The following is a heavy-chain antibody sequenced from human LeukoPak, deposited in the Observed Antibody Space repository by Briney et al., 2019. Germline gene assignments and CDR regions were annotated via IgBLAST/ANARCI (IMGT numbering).Heavy chain of an antibody. CDR1: GFTFSSYG. Sequence: GGTLRLSCAASGFTFSSYGMSWVRQAPGKGLEWVSAISGSGGSTYYADSVKGRFTISRDNSKNTLYLQMNSLRAEDTAVYYCAKAIVAGTGLDYWGQGTLVTVSS. J-gene: IGHJ4*02. CDR2: ISGSGGST. D-gene: IGHD6-19*01. V-gene: IGHV3-23*01. CDR3: AKAIVAGTGLDY.